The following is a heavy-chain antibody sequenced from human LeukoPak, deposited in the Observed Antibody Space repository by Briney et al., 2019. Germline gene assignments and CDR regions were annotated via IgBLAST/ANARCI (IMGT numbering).Heavy chain of an antibody. CDR2: ISSSGSTI. V-gene: IGHV3-11*04. J-gene: IGHJ6*03. CDR3: ARVDDLLTGSYKRYMDV. Sequence: KPGGSLRLSCAASGFTFSDYYMSWIRQAPGKGLEWVSYISSSGSTIYYADSVKGRFTISRDNVKNLLYLQMNTLRTEDTAVYFCARVDDLLTGSYKRYMDVWGKGTTVTVSS. CDR1: GFTFSDYY. D-gene: IGHD3-9*01.